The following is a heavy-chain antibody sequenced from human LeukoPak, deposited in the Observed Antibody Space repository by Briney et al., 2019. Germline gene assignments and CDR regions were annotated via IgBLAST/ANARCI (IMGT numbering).Heavy chain of an antibody. D-gene: IGHD5/OR15-5a*01. Sequence: GGSLSLSCTASTITSSKSWMSWVRQAPGKGPEWVANIKQDGGETKYVDSVKGRFTVSRDNARNSVFLQMNSRRREDTSIYYCARHLAGDSLYRHIDYWGQGTLVTVSS. CDR2: IKQDGGET. V-gene: IGHV3-7*04. CDR3: ARHLAGDSLYRHIDY. J-gene: IGHJ4*02. CDR1: TITSSKSW.